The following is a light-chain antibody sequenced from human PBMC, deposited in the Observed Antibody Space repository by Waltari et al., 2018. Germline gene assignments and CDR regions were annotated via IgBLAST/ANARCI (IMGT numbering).Light chain of an antibody. CDR3: TSYAGAYTV. Sequence: QSALPQPRPVPGSPGQSVTISCTRTSSDVGRSHYAPWYQPHPDKAPKLIIYDVSQRLSGVPDRFSGSKSGNTASLTISGLEADDEADYFCTSYAGAYTVFGGGTKLTVL. CDR1: SSDVGRSHY. J-gene: IGLJ2*01. V-gene: IGLV2-11*01. CDR2: DVS.